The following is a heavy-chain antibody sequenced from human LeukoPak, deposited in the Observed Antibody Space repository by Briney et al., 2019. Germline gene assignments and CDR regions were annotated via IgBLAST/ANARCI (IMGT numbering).Heavy chain of an antibody. D-gene: IGHD5-18*01. Sequence: SVKVSCKASGGTFTSYAISWVRQAPGQGLEWMGGIIPIFGTANYAQKFQRRVTITADESTSTAYMELSSLRSEDTAVYYCARGGRSGYRNDAFDIWGQGTMVTVSS. CDR1: GGTFTSYA. V-gene: IGHV1-69*13. CDR3: ARGGRSGYRNDAFDI. J-gene: IGHJ3*02. CDR2: IIPIFGTA.